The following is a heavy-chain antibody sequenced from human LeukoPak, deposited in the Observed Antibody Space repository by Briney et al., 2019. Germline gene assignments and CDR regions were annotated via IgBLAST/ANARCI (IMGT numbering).Heavy chain of an antibody. Sequence: SETLSLTCTVSGGSISSSSYYWGWIRQPPGKGLEWIGSIYYSGSTYYNPSLKSRVTISVDTSKNQFSLKLSSVTAADTAVYYCARGRGYYDSSGYGAFDIWGQGTMVTVSS. J-gene: IGHJ3*02. D-gene: IGHD3-22*01. CDR3: ARGRGYYDSSGYGAFDI. CDR1: GGSISSSSYY. V-gene: IGHV4-39*07. CDR2: IYYSGST.